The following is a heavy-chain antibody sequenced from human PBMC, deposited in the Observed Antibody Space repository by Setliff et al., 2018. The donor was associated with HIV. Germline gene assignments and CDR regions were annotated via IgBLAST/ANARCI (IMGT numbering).Heavy chain of an antibody. V-gene: IGHV3-48*04. D-gene: IGHD3-22*01. CDR1: GFIFSSYS. CDR2: ISSSSSSI. Sequence: GGSLRLSCAASGFIFSSYSMNWVRQAPGKGLEWVSYISSSSSSIYHADSVKGRFTVSRDNTKNSLSLQMNSLRAEDTAVYYCARDDSRTAFDIWGQGTLVTVSS. J-gene: IGHJ3*02. CDR3: ARDDSRTAFDI.